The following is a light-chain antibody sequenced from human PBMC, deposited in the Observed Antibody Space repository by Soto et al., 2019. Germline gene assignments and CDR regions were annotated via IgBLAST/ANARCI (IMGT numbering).Light chain of an antibody. Sequence: EIVLTQSPATLSLSPGERATLSCRASQSVNTDLAWYQQKPGQAPRLLIYDASNRATGIPARFSGSGAGTDFTLTISSLEAEDFAVYSCQRLRMFGQGTKVDIK. CDR3: QRLRM. CDR1: QSVNTD. CDR2: DAS. V-gene: IGKV3-11*01. J-gene: IGKJ1*01.